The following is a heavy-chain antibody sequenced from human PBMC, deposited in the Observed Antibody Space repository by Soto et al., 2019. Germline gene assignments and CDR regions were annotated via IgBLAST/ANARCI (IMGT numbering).Heavy chain of an antibody. CDR2: IYYSGST. D-gene: IGHD6-13*01. Sequence: SETLSLTCTVSGGSISSSSYYWGWIRQPPGKGLEWIGSIYYSGSTYYNPSLKSRVTISVDTSKNQFSLKLSSVTAADTAVYYCGGHSSSWGIDYWGQGTLVTVSS. CDR3: GGHSSSWGIDY. V-gene: IGHV4-39*01. J-gene: IGHJ4*02. CDR1: GGSISSSSYY.